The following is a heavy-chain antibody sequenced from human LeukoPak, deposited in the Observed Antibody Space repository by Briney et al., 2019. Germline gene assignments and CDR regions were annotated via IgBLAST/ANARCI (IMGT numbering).Heavy chain of an antibody. Sequence: GGSLRLSCAGSGFTFSTYEMHWVRQAPGKGLEWLSYISRSGSTKHYADSVKGRFTISRDNAKNSLYLQMNSLRAEDTAVYYCAREMGLADMYTMSPGRAFDIWGQGTAVTVSS. CDR2: ISRSGSTK. J-gene: IGHJ3*02. CDR1: GFTFSTYE. D-gene: IGHD3-3*02. V-gene: IGHV3-48*03. CDR3: AREMGLADMYTMSPGRAFDI.